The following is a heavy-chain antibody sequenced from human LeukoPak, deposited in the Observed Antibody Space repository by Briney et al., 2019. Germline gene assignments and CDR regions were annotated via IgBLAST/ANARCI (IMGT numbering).Heavy chain of an antibody. CDR1: GFSFSSSA. J-gene: IGHJ3*01. CDR3: AKDRASYSRSGGYYLGAFDV. D-gene: IGHD3-10*01. CDR2: LIGGGGGR. Sequence: GASLSLSCAASGFSFSSSAMTWARRAPGEWVEWLLSLIGGGGGRWYAGTAKERFTITRDNSNNVMFLQMNGLRPDDTAIYYCAKDRASYSRSGGYYLGAFDVWGHGTTVTVSS. V-gene: IGHV3-23*01.